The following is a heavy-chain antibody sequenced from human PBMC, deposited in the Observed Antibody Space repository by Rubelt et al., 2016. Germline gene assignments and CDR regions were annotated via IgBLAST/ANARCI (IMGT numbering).Heavy chain of an antibody. D-gene: IGHD1-20*01. Sequence: EVQLVESGGGLVQPGGSLRLSCAASGFTFSSYSMNWVRQAPGKGLEWVSYISSSSSTIYYADSVKGRFTISRDNAKNSRYLQMNGLRAEETAGYYCARGGSLYNWNDDGGDYWGQGTLVTVSS. J-gene: IGHJ4*02. CDR2: ISSSSSTI. CDR1: GFTFSSYS. CDR3: ARGGSLYNWNDDGGDY. V-gene: IGHV3-48*04.